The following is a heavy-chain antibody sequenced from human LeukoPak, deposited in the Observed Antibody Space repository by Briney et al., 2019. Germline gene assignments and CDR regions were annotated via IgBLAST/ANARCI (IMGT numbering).Heavy chain of an antibody. CDR2: IGTAGDT. V-gene: IGHV3-13*01. J-gene: IGHJ3*02. D-gene: IGHD3-22*01. CDR1: GFTFSSYD. Sequence: GGSLRLSCAASGFTFSSYDMHWVRQATGKGLEWVSAIGTAGDTYYPGSVKGRFTISRENAKNSLYLQMNSLRAGDTAVYYCARGGITMTPPHAFDIWGQGTMVTVSS. CDR3: ARGGITMTPPHAFDI.